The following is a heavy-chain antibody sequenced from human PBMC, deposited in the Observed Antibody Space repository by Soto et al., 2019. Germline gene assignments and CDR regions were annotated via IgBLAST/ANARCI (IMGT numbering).Heavy chain of an antibody. Sequence: ASVKVSCKASGNTFTTYDINWVRQATGHGLEWMGWINPNSGNIGYAQRFQGRVTMTRDTAIRTAYMEVSSLRSDDTAVYYCARGRASGSYYLLDYWGQGTLVTVSS. CDR1: GNTFTTYD. V-gene: IGHV1-8*01. CDR2: INPNSGNI. CDR3: ARGRASGSYYLLDY. J-gene: IGHJ4*02. D-gene: IGHD3-10*01.